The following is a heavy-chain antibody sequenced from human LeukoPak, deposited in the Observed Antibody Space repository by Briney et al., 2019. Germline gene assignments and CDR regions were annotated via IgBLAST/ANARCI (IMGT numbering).Heavy chain of an antibody. CDR2: ISYDGSNK. CDR1: GFTFSSYG. J-gene: IGHJ5*02. D-gene: IGHD3-10*01. V-gene: IGHV3-30*03. CDR3: ARESGYHGSGFDP. Sequence: PGGSLRLSCAASGFTFSSYGMHWVRQAPGKGLEWVAVISYDGSNKYYADSVKGRFTISRDNFKNTLYLQMNSLRADDTAVYYCARESGYHGSGFDPWGQGTLVTVSS.